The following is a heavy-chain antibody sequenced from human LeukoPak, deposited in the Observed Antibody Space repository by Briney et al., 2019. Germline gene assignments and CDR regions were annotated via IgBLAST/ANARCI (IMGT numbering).Heavy chain of an antibody. D-gene: IGHD3-16*02. V-gene: IGHV3-11*04. Sequence: PGGSLRLSCAASGFTFSDYYMSWIRQAPGKGLEWVSYISSSGSTIYYADSVKGRFTISRDNSKNTLYLQMNSLRAEDTAVYYCARDYYDYVWGSYRHFDYWGQGTLVTVSS. CDR1: GFTFSDYY. CDR2: ISSSGSTI. J-gene: IGHJ4*02. CDR3: ARDYYDYVWGSYRHFDY.